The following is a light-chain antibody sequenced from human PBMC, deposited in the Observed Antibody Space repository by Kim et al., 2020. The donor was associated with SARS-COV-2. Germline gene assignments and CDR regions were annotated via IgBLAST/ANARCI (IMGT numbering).Light chain of an antibody. Sequence: VSPGQTASITCTVEKLGDKYACWYQQKPGQSPVLVIYQDSKRPSGIPERFSGSNSGNTATLTISGTQAMDEADYYCQAWDSSTVVFGGGTQLTVL. V-gene: IGLV3-1*01. J-gene: IGLJ2*01. CDR1: KLGDKY. CDR2: QDS. CDR3: QAWDSSTVV.